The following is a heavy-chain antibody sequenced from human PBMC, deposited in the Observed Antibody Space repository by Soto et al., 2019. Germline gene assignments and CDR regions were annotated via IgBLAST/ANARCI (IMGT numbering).Heavy chain of an antibody. V-gene: IGHV5-51*01. CDR1: GYTFTSYW. Sequence: LKISCKGSGYTFTSYWIGWVRQMPGEGLEWMGVIYPSDSDIRYSPSFQGKVTISADKSIATAYLQWSSLKAADTAMYYCVRSGTSSGRFSDYWGQGTLVTVSS. D-gene: IGHD2-15*01. CDR3: VRSGTSSGRFSDY. CDR2: IYPSDSDI. J-gene: IGHJ4*02.